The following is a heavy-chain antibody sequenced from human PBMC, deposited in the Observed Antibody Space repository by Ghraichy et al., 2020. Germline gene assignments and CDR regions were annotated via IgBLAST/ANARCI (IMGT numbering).Heavy chain of an antibody. D-gene: IGHD6-13*01. CDR1: GYSFSTYG. CDR2: VSPYNGNT. J-gene: IGHJ4*02. CDR3: ARDRGTIATAENFDW. Sequence: ASVKVSCKASGYSFSTYGISWVRQAPGQGLEWLGWVSPYNGNTNYAPKIQDRVTMTTDTSTSTAYMELTSLRSDDTAMYFCARDRGTIATAENFDWWGQGTLVTVSS. V-gene: IGHV1-18*01.